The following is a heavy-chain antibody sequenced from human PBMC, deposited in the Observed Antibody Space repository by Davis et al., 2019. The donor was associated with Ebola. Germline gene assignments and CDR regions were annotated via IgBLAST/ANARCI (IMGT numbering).Heavy chain of an antibody. CDR3: ARVSSGGDFDY. Sequence: GESLKISCAASGISFSTYAMSWVRQAPGKGLEWVSGISGSGTSTYYADSVKGRFTISRDNSKNTLYLQMNSLRAEDTAVYYCARVSSGGDFDYWGQGTLVTVSS. V-gene: IGHV3-23*01. CDR1: GISFSTYA. J-gene: IGHJ4*02. CDR2: ISGSGTST. D-gene: IGHD4-17*01.